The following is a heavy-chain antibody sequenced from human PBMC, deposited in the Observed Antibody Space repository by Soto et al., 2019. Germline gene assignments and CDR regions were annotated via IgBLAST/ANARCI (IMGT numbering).Heavy chain of an antibody. CDR1: GFNFRDFW. J-gene: IGHJ4*02. D-gene: IGHD1-26*01. CDR3: TRDDSGLGIDY. V-gene: IGHV3-74*01. CDR2: IPSDGRGV. Sequence: PGGSLRLSCEASGFNFRDFWMHWVRQPPGKGPEWVSNIPSDGRGVSYADSVRGRFTISRDDARNTLYLQMSDLRVEDTAIYYCTRDDSGLGIDYWGQGTQVTVSS.